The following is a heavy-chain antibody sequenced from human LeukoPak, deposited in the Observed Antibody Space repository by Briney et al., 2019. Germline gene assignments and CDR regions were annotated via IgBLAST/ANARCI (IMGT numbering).Heavy chain of an antibody. CDR3: ARMDLDNYYYYGMDV. D-gene: IGHD3/OR15-3a*01. V-gene: IGHV4-59*08. CDR2: IYYSGST. CDR1: GGSISNYY. J-gene: IGHJ6*02. Sequence: PSETLSLICTVSGGSISNYYWSWIRQSPGKGLEWIGYIYYSGSTNYNPSLKSRVTISIDTSKNQFSVKLSSVTAADTAVYYCARMDLDNYYYYGMDVWGQGTTVTVSS.